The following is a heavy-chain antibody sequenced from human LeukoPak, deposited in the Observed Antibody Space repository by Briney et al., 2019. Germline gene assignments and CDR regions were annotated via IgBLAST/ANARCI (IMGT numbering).Heavy chain of an antibody. J-gene: IGHJ6*02. CDR2: INPSGGST. V-gene: IGHV1-46*01. D-gene: IGHD2-2*01. CDR1: GYTFTSYY. CDR3: ARDRIVVVPAAMVAGGGMDV. Sequence: ASVKVSCKASGYTFTSYYMHWVRKAPGQGLEWMGIINPSGGSTSYAQKFQGRVTMTRDTSTSTVYMELSSLRSEDTAVYYCARDRIVVVPAAMVAGGGMDVWGQGTTVTVSS.